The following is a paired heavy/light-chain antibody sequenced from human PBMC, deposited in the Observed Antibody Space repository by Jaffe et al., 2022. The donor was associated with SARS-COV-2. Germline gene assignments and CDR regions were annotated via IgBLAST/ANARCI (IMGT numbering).Light chain of an antibody. V-gene: IGKV4-1*01. Sequence: DIVMTQSPDSLAVSLGERATINCKSSQSVLYSSKNKNYLAWYQQKPGQPPKLLIYWASTRESGVPDRFSGSGSGTDFTLTISSLQAEDVAVYSCQQYYSTPHTFGQGTKLEIK. J-gene: IGKJ2*01. CDR1: QSVLYSSKNKNY. CDR2: WAS. CDR3: QQYYSTPHT.
Heavy chain of an antibody. V-gene: IGHV3-20*01. CDR1: GFTFDDYG. CDR2: INWNGGTT. Sequence: EVQLVESGGGVVRPGGSLRLSCAASGFTFDDYGMSWVRQAPGKGLEWVSGINWNGGTTGYAGSVKGRFSISRDNAKNSLYLQMNSLRAEDTALYHCARAKSDGGYYYYYMDVWGKGTTVTVSS. CDR3: ARAKSDGGYYYYYMDV. J-gene: IGHJ6*03. D-gene: IGHD3-10*01.